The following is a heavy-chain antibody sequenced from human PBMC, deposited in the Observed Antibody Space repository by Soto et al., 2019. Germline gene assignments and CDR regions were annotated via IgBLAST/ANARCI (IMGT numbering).Heavy chain of an antibody. D-gene: IGHD1-26*01. CDR2: IFSSGRT. Sequence: VQLQESGPGLVKPSETLSLSCDVSGASLLSSYLSWVRQPAGKGLEWIGHIFSSGRTSYNPSLKSRVTMSIDTPNNKFSLNLKSVTAADTAVYYCAKGWDVKYFDHWGQGARVTVSS. J-gene: IGHJ4*02. CDR1: GASLLSSY. CDR3: AKGWDVKYFDH. V-gene: IGHV4-4*07.